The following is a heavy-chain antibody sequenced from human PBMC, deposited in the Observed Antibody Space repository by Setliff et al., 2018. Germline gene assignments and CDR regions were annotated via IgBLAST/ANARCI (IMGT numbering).Heavy chain of an antibody. D-gene: IGHD3-10*01. CDR3: AGHRGVEGTPVDY. CDR1: GGTFSSYT. CDR2: IIPIFGTA. J-gene: IGHJ4*02. Sequence: SVKVSCQASGGTFSSYTINWVRQAPGQGLEWMGGIIPIFGTANHAQNFQGRVTITADESTDTAYMGLSSLTSDDTAVYYCAGHRGVEGTPVDYWGQGTLVTVSS. V-gene: IGHV1-69*13.